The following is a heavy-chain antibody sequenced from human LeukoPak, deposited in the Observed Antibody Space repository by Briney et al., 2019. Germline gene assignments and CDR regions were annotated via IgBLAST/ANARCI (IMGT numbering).Heavy chain of an antibody. D-gene: IGHD6-6*01. CDR3: ARKIAARMVWFDP. CDR2: IYHSGST. J-gene: IGHJ5*02. CDR1: GGSISNYY. Sequence: SETLSLTCTVSGGSISNYYWSWIRQPPGKGLEWIGSIYHSGSTYYNPSLKSRVTISVDTSKNQFSLKLSSVTAADTAVYYCARKIAARMVWFDPWGQGTLVTVSS. V-gene: IGHV4-59*08.